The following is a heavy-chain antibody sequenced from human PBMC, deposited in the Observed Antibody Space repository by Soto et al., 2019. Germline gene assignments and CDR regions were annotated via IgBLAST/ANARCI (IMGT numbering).Heavy chain of an antibody. Sequence: KPSETLSLTCTVSGDSISSSGYYWSWLRQHPGKGLEWIGYIYYSGSTYYSPSLKSRVTISADMSKNQFSLELRSVTGADTAVCFCARDPPDYYYGMDVWGQGTTVTVSS. CDR3: ARDPPDYYYGMDV. J-gene: IGHJ6*02. CDR1: GDSISSSGYY. V-gene: IGHV4-31*03. CDR2: IYYSGST.